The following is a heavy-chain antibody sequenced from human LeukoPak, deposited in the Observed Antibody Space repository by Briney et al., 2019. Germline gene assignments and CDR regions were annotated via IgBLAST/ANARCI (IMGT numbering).Heavy chain of an antibody. J-gene: IGHJ4*02. V-gene: IGHV3-43*01. CDR1: GFKFDDFS. CDR2: ATWDGGET. Sequence: GGSLRLSCVASGFKFDDFSMHWVRQAPGKGLEWVALATWDGGETYYGDSVKGRFTISRDNSKNSLYLEMNSLRPEDTALYYCAKDPQSYCSSTFDYWGQGTLVTVSS. D-gene: IGHD2-2*01. CDR3: AKDPQSYCSSTFDY.